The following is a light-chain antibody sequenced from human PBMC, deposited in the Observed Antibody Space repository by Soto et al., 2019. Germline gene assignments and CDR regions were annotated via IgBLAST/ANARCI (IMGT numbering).Light chain of an antibody. Sequence: DIQMTQSPSTLSASVGDRVPITCRASQSISSWLAWYQQKPGKAPKLLIYDASTLQSGVPSRYSGSGSGTEFTLTISNLQPDDFATYYCQQYESYSPWTFGQGTKVDIK. V-gene: IGKV1-5*01. CDR1: QSISSW. J-gene: IGKJ1*01. CDR3: QQYESYSPWT. CDR2: DAS.